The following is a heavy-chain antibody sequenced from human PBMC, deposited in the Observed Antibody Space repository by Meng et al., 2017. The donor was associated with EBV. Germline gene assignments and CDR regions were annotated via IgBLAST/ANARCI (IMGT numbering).Heavy chain of an antibody. J-gene: IGHJ4*02. CDR3: AKWLEQQLVLSPFDY. V-gene: IGHV3-23*01. D-gene: IGHD6-13*01. CDR2: ISGSGGST. CDR1: GFTFSSYA. Sequence: EVQLLESGGGLVQPGGSLRFSCAASGFTFSSYAMSWVRQAPGKGLEWVSAISGSGGSTYYADSVKGRFTISRDNSKNTLYLQMNSLRAEDTAVYYCAKWLEQQLVLSPFDYWGQGTLVTVSS.